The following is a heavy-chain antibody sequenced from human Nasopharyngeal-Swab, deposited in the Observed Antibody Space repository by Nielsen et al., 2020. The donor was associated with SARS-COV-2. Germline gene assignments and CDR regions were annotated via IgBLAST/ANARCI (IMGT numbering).Heavy chain of an antibody. CDR2: IGIAGDT. Sequence: GGSLRLSCAASGFTFSSYEIHWVRQVPGKSLEWVSAIGIAGDTFYGDPVKGRFTIPRENGKDSSYLQMNSLRAGDTAVYYCVREWGSGMSHFDLWGRGTQVTVSS. D-gene: IGHD3-10*01. CDR3: VREWGSGMSHFDL. CDR1: GFTFSSYE. V-gene: IGHV3-13*01. J-gene: IGHJ2*01.